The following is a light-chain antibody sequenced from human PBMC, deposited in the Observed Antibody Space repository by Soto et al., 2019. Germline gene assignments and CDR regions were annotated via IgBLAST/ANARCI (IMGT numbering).Light chain of an antibody. V-gene: IGKV3-11*01. CDR1: QSIRSY. Sequence: EIVLTQSPGTLSLSPGERATLSCRASQSIRSYLAWYQQKPGQAPRLLIYDASNRATGIPARFSGSGSGTAFTITISSIEPKDFAVYDYQHRRRWPINFGGGTKVEIK. CDR3: QHRRRWPIN. J-gene: IGKJ4*01. CDR2: DAS.